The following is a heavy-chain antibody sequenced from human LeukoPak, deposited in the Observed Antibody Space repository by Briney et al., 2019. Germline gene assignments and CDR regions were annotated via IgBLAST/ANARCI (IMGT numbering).Heavy chain of an antibody. CDR3: ARAERTLNVFDI. Sequence: SETLSLTCSVSDGSMKSYHWSWIRQPAGKGLEWIGRIYTSGSTDYNPSLMSRVTMSVDTSKNQFSLKLRSMTAADTAVYYCARAERTLNVFDIWGQGTMVTVSS. CDR1: DGSMKSYH. J-gene: IGHJ3*02. D-gene: IGHD1-1*01. CDR2: IYTSGST. V-gene: IGHV4-4*07.